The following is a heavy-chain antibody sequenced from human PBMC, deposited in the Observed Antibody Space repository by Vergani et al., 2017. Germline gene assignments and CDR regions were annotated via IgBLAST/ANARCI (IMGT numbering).Heavy chain of an antibody. D-gene: IGHD2-2*01. V-gene: IGHV3-23*04. CDR1: GFTFSSYA. CDR2: ISGSGGST. J-gene: IGHJ4*02. CDR3: AKDHPQDIVVVPAASPFDY. Sequence: EVQLVESGGGLVQPGGSLRLSCAASGFTFSSYAMSWFRQAPGKGLEWGSAISGSGGSTYYADSVKGRFTISRDNSKNTLYLQMNSLRAEDTAVYYCAKDHPQDIVVVPAASPFDYWGQGTLVTVSS.